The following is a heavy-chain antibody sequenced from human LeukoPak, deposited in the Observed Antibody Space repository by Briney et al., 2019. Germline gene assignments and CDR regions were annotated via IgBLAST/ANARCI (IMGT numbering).Heavy chain of an antibody. CDR2: IYYSGST. CDR3: ARGRTAMVIENDY. Sequence: PSETLSLTCTVSGGSISSYYWSWIRQPPGKGLEWIGYIYYSGSTNYNPSLKSRVTISVDTSENQFSLKLSSVTAADTAVYYCARGRTAMVIENDYWGQGTLVTVSS. D-gene: IGHD5-18*01. V-gene: IGHV4-59*01. J-gene: IGHJ4*02. CDR1: GGSISSYY.